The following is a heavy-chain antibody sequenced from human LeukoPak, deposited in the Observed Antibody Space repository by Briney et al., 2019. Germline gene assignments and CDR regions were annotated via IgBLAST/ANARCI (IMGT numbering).Heavy chain of an antibody. CDR3: ARGSTYYDSSGQVPFDY. J-gene: IGHJ4*02. Sequence: GGSLRLSCAASGFTFSGFAMNWVRQAPGKGLEWVSYISSSSSTIYYADSVKGRFTISRDNAKNSLYLQMNSLRAEDTAVYYCARGSTYYDSSGQVPFDYWGQGTLVTVSS. D-gene: IGHD3-22*01. CDR2: ISSSSSTI. CDR1: GFTFSGFA. V-gene: IGHV3-48*01.